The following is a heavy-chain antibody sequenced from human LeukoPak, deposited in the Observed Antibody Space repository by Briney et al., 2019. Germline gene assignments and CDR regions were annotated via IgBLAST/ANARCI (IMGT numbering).Heavy chain of an antibody. J-gene: IGHJ5*02. Sequence: PSETLSLTCTVSGGSISSYYWSWIRQPAGKGLEWIGRIYTSGSTNYNPSLKSRVTMSVDTSQNQFSLKVASVTAADTAVYFCARGMAAAYDYNWFDAWGQGTLVTVSS. CDR1: GGSISSYY. D-gene: IGHD5-12*01. V-gene: IGHV4-4*07. CDR2: IYTSGST. CDR3: ARGMAAAYDYNWFDA.